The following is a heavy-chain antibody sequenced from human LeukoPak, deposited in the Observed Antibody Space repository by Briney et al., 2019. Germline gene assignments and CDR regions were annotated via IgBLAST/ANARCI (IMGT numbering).Heavy chain of an antibody. Sequence: ASETLSLTCAVSGYSISSGYYWGWIRQPPGKGLEWIGSIYHSGSTYYNPSLKSRVTISVDTSKNQFSLKLSSLTAADPAVSSCASPLLLWFSEYDVFDMGGQGKMVTVS. V-gene: IGHV4-38-2*01. CDR3: ASPLLLWFSEYDVFDM. CDR1: GYSISSGYY. D-gene: IGHD2-21*01. J-gene: IGHJ3*02. CDR2: IYHSGST.